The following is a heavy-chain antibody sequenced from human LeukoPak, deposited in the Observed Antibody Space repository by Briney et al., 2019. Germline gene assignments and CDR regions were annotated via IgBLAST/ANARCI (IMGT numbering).Heavy chain of an antibody. CDR3: AKDDFGVAPFDY. D-gene: IGHD3-3*01. Sequence: PGGSLRLSCAASGFTFSSYAMHWVRQAPGKGLEWAAVISYDGSNKYYADSVKGRFTISRDNSKNTLYLQMNSLRAEDTAVYYCAKDDFGVAPFDYWGQGTLVTVSS. V-gene: IGHV3-30-3*01. CDR1: GFTFSSYA. J-gene: IGHJ4*02. CDR2: ISYDGSNK.